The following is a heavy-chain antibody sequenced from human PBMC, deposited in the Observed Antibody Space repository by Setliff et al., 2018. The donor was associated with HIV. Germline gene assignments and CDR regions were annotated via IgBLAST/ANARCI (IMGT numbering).Heavy chain of an antibody. Sequence: PSETLSLTCTVSGGSISSGSYYWSWIRQPAGKGLEWIGRIHTSGNTNYNPSLKSRVTISVDTSKNQFTLKLRSVTAADTAVYYCARDLTSNSNCFDPWGQGVLVTVSS. V-gene: IGHV4-61*02. CDR1: GGSISSGSYY. J-gene: IGHJ5*02. CDR3: ARDLTSNSNCFDP. D-gene: IGHD4-4*01. CDR2: IHTSGNT.